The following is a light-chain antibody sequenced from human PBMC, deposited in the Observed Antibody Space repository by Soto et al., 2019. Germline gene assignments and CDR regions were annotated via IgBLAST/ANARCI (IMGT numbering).Light chain of an antibody. CDR2: DNN. Sequence: QSVLTQPPSVSAAPGQTVTISCSGSSSNIGDNYVSWCQQFPGTAPKLLIYDNNKRPLGIPDRYSGSKSGTSATLGITGLQTGDEADYYCGTWDSSLSAVVFGGGTKLTVL. CDR3: GTWDSSLSAVV. CDR1: SSNIGDNY. J-gene: IGLJ2*01. V-gene: IGLV1-51*01.